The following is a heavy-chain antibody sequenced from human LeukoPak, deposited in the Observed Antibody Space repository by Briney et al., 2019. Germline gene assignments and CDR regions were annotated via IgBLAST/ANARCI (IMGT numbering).Heavy chain of an antibody. V-gene: IGHV3-7*04. CDR2: IKPDGSEK. D-gene: IGHD6-19*01. CDR3: ARDRPSGWYLQYYFNY. J-gene: IGHJ4*02. Sequence: GGSLRLSCVVSGCTFSKYWMSWVRQAPGKGLEWVANIKPDGSEKNYVDSVKGRFTISRDNAKDSLYLQMNSLRAEDTSVYYCARDRPSGWYLQYYFNYGGQGNLVTVSA. CDR1: GCTFSKYW.